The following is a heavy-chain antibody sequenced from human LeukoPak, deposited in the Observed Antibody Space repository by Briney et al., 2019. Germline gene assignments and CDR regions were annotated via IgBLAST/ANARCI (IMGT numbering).Heavy chain of an antibody. D-gene: IGHD3-9*01. CDR1: GFTFSSYG. Sequence: PGGSLRLSCATSGFTFSSYGLYWVRQAPGKGLEWLAYIRYDGINKYYADSVQGRFTISRDNSKNKVHLQMNSLRAEDTAVYYCAKDSLTGTGPYYFDYWGQGTLVTVSS. V-gene: IGHV3-30*02. CDR2: IRYDGINK. J-gene: IGHJ4*02. CDR3: AKDSLTGTGPYYFDY.